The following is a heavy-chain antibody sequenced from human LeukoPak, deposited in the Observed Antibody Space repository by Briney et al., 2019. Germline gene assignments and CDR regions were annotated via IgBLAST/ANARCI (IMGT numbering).Heavy chain of an antibody. CDR1: GYTFTGYY. CDR3: ARGGTYYDFWSGYYLGAFDI. V-gene: IGHV1-8*03. Sequence: ASVKVSCKASGYTFTGYYMHWVRQAPGQGLEWMGWMNPNSGNTGYAQKFQGRVTITRNTSISTAYMELSSLRSEDTAVYYCARGGTYYDFWSGYYLGAFDIWGQGTMVTVSS. D-gene: IGHD3-3*01. J-gene: IGHJ3*02. CDR2: MNPNSGNT.